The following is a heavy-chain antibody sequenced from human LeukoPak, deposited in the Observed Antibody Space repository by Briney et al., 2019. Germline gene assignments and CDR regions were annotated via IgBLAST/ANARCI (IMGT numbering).Heavy chain of an antibody. CDR1: GFIFDDYA. Sequence: PGRSLRLSCAASGFIFDDYAMHWVRQAPGKGLEWVSGISWNSGSIGYADSVKGRFTTSRDNAKNSLYLQMNSLRAGDTALYYCAKAILYSSGWIDNWGQGTLVSVSS. J-gene: IGHJ4*02. CDR2: ISWNSGSI. V-gene: IGHV3-9*01. D-gene: IGHD6-19*01. CDR3: AKAILYSSGWIDN.